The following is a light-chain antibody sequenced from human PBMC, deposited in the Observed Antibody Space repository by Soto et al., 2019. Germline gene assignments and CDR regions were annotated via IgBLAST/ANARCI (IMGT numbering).Light chain of an antibody. Sequence: DIVMTQSPDSLAVSLGERATITCKSTRSLLPYSGIRDCLAWYQHKSGKPPNLLIYWAFTRHSGVPDRFGGSGSGSDFTLTINSLQPEDVAIYSCQQYCTSPLTFGQGTRLEI. V-gene: IGKV4-1*01. CDR3: QQYCTSPLT. J-gene: IGKJ5*01. CDR1: RSLLPYSGIRDC. CDR2: WAF.